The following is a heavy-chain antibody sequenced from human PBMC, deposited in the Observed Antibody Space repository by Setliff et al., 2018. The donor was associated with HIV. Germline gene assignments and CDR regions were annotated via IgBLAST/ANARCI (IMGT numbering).Heavy chain of an antibody. CDR2: IFPGDSDT. V-gene: IGHV5-51*01. Sequence: GESLKISCKGSGYYFTNYWIGRVRQMPGKGLEWMGIIFPGDSDTKYSPSFEGQVTISADKSINTAYLQWTSLRASDTAMYYCAKHMVRGAITGEAFDVWGQGTMVT. J-gene: IGHJ3*01. CDR3: AKHMVRGAITGEAFDV. D-gene: IGHD3-10*01. CDR1: GYYFTNYW.